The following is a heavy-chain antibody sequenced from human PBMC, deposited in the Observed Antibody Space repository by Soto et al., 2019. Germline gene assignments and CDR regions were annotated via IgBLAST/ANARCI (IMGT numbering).Heavy chain of an antibody. CDR1: GGSISSGDYY. J-gene: IGHJ4*02. V-gene: IGHV4-30-4*01. D-gene: IGHD1-20*01. Sequence: SETLSLTCTVSGGSISSGDYYWSWIRQPPGKGLEWIGYIYYSGSTYYNPSLKSRVTISVDTSKNQFSLKLSSVTAADTAVYYCARDRLHNWNAWSSLTTDYWGQGTLVTVSS. CDR2: IYYSGST. CDR3: ARDRLHNWNAWSSLTTDY.